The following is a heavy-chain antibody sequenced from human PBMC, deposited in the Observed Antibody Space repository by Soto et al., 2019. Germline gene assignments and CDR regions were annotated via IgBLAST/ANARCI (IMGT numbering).Heavy chain of an antibody. CDR3: AGEWEGAYYFDY. J-gene: IGHJ4*02. V-gene: IGHV1-46*01. D-gene: IGHD1-26*01. Sequence: ASVKVSCKASGYTFTSYYMHWVRQAPGQGLEWMGIINPSGGSTSYAQKFQGRVTMTRDTSTSTVYMELSSLRSEDTAVYYCAGEWEGAYYFDYWGQGTLVTVSS. CDR2: INPSGGST. CDR1: GYTFTSYY.